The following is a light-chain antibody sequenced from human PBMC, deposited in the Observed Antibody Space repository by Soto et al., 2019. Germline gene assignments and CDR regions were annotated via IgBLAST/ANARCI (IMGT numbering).Light chain of an antibody. V-gene: IGKV3-15*01. Sequence: EIVMTQSPATLSVSPGERATLSCRASQSVSSNLAWYQQKPGQGPRLLIYGASTRATGIPDRFSGSGSGTEVTLTLSRLQSEDFAIYYCQQYNTWPRTFGPGTKVDVK. CDR3: QQYNTWPRT. J-gene: IGKJ3*01. CDR2: GAS. CDR1: QSVSSN.